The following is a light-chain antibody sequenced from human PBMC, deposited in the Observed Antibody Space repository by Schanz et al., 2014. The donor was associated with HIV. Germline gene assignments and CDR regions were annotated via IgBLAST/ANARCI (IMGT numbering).Light chain of an antibody. J-gene: IGKJ5*01. CDR2: DTN. CDR1: QSFSTN. V-gene: IGKV3-15*01. CDR3: QQYNDWPPIT. Sequence: ENVMTQSPATLSVSPGERATLTCRASQSFSTNLAWYQQKPGQAPRLLMYDTNTRATGIPARISGSGSGTEFTLTISSLQSEDFALYYCQQYNDWPPITFGQGTRLEIK.